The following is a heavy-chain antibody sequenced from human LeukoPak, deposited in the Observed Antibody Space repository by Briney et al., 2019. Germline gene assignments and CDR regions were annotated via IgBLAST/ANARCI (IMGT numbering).Heavy chain of an antibody. CDR3: ARGVYEWELLN. CDR2: MSPNSGDT. V-gene: IGHV1-8*01. Sequence: ASVKVSCKASGYTFTSYDFNWVRQATGQRPEWMGWMSPNSGDTGYAQKFQDRVTMTRNTSISTAYMELSSLRSDDTAVYYCARGVYEWELLNWGQGTLVTVSS. D-gene: IGHD1-26*01. CDR1: GYTFTSYD. J-gene: IGHJ4*02.